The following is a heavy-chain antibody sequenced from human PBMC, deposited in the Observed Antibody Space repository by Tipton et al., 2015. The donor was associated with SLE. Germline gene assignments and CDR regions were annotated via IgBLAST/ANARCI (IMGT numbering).Heavy chain of an antibody. J-gene: IGHJ3*02. CDR1: GGSITTGSYY. CDR2: VFYSGTT. V-gene: IGHV4-39*07. Sequence: TLSLTCTVSGGSITTGSYYWGWIRQPPGKGLEWIGRVFYSGTTYYNPSLKSRVTISVDTSKNQFSLKLNSVTAADTAVYYCARYCSGGSCYYAFDIWGQGTMVTVSS. CDR3: ARYCSGGSCYYAFDI. D-gene: IGHD2-15*01.